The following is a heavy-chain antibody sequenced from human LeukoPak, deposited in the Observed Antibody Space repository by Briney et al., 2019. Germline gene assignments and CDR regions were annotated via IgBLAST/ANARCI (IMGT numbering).Heavy chain of an antibody. CDR2: ISSSSSYI. V-gene: IGHV3-21*01. Sequence: GGSLRLSCAASGFTFSSYSMNWVRQAPGKGLEWVSSISSSSSYIYYADSMKGRFTISRDNAKNSLYLQMISLRAEDTAVYYCARDRGLEQLVDAFDICGQGTMVTVSS. CDR3: ARDRGLEQLVDAFDI. J-gene: IGHJ3*02. CDR1: GFTFSSYS. D-gene: IGHD6-6*01.